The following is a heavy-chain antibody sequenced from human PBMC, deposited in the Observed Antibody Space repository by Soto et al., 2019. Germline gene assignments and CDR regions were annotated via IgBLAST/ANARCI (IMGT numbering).Heavy chain of an antibody. J-gene: IGHJ6*02. Sequence: GGSLRLSCAASGFTFSSYAMSWVRQAPGKGLGWVSAISGSGGSTYYADSVKGRFTISRDNSKNTLYLQMNSLRAEETAVYYCAKDDIVLVPAAMFKVGNYYYGMDVWGQGTTVTVSS. CDR2: ISGSGGST. CDR1: GFTFSSYA. D-gene: IGHD2-2*01. CDR3: AKDDIVLVPAAMFKVGNYYYGMDV. V-gene: IGHV3-23*01.